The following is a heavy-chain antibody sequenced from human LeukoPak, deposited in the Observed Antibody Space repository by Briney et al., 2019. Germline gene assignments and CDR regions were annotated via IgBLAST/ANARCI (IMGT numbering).Heavy chain of an antibody. CDR3: ARDSGYSGYSDY. V-gene: IGHV3-11*05. Sequence: GGSLRLSCAASGFTFSDYYMSWIRQAPGKGLEWVSYISSSSSYTDYADSVKGRFTISRDNAKNSLNLQMNSLRAEGTAVYYCARDSGYSGYSDYWGRGTLVTVSS. J-gene: IGHJ4*02. CDR2: ISSSSSYT. CDR1: GFTFSDYY. D-gene: IGHD5-12*01.